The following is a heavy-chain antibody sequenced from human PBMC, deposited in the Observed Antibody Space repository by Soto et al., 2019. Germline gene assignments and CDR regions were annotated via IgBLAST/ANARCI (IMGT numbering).Heavy chain of an antibody. CDR2: INSDASST. D-gene: IGHD5-12*01. CDR3: ARGGLRAYWFDP. CDR1: EFTFSNYW. J-gene: IGHJ5*02. Sequence: EVQLVESGGGLVQPGGSLRLSCAASEFTFSNYWTHWVRQAPGKGLVWVSRINSDASSTNYADSVKGRFTISRDNAKNTLYLQMNSLRAEDTAVYYCARGGLRAYWFDPWGQGTLVTVSS. V-gene: IGHV3-74*01.